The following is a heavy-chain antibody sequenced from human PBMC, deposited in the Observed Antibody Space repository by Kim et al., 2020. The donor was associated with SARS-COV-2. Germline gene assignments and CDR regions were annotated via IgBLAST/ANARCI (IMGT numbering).Heavy chain of an antibody. Sequence: GGSLRLSCAASGFTFDDYAMHWVRQAPGKGLEWVSGISWNSGSIGYADSVKGRFTISRDNAKNSLYLQMNSLRAEDTALYYCAKDIWVTGSRIVAAAGTGIDYWGQGTLVTVSS. J-gene: IGHJ4*02. CDR2: ISWNSGSI. V-gene: IGHV3-9*01. CDR3: AKDIWVTGSRIVAAAGTGIDY. D-gene: IGHD6-13*01. CDR1: GFTFDDYA.